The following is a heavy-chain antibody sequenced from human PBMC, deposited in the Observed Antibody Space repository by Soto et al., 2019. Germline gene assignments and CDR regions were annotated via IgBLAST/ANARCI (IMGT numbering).Heavy chain of an antibody. CDR3: ARERATFPDY. J-gene: IGHJ4*02. D-gene: IGHD1-26*01. V-gene: IGHV1-8*01. Sequence: QVQLVQAGAEVKKPGASVKVSCKASGYTFTSYDINWVRQATGQGLEWMGWMNPNSGNTGYAQKLQGRDTMTGNTSISTAYRELSSLRSEDTAVYYCARERATFPDYWGPGTLVTVSS. CDR2: MNPNSGNT. CDR1: GYTFTSYD.